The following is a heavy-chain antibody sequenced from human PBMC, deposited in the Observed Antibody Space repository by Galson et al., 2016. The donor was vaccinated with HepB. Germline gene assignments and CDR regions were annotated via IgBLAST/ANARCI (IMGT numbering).Heavy chain of an antibody. V-gene: IGHV3-48*02. CDR2: ISTDSGTT. D-gene: IGHD3-10*01. CDR3: AGREGDSLVRGLDY. Sequence: SLRLSCAASGVIFSSFSMNWVRQAPGKGLVWLSYISTDSGTTYYADSVKGRFTISRDNAKNSLYLQMHSLRDEDTGVYYCAGREGDSLVRGLDYWGQGTLVTVSA. CDR1: GVIFSSFS. J-gene: IGHJ4*02.